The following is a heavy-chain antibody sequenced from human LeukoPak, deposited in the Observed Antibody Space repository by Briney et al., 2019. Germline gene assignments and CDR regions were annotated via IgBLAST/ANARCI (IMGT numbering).Heavy chain of an antibody. Sequence: PGRSLRLSCAASGFTFSSYAMHWVRQAPGKGLEWVAVISYDGSNKYYADSVKGRFTISRDNSKNTLYLQMNSLRAEDTAVYYCAKYVVVVTATIDYWGQGTLVTVSS. D-gene: IGHD2-21*02. CDR1: GFTFSSYA. CDR3: AKYVVVVTATIDY. V-gene: IGHV3-30-3*02. CDR2: ISYDGSNK. J-gene: IGHJ4*02.